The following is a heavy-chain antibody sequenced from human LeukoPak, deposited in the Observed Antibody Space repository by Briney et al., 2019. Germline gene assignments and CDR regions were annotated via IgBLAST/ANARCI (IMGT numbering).Heavy chain of an antibody. Sequence: SETLSLTCTVSGYSISNGYYWCWIRQPPGKGLEWIGSIYHSGSTYYNPSLKSRVTISLDTSKNQFSLKLSSVTAADTAVYYCARVTDWNDLDYWGPGTLVTVSS. V-gene: IGHV4-38-2*02. CDR2: IYHSGST. CDR1: GYSISNGYY. J-gene: IGHJ4*02. CDR3: ARVTDWNDLDY. D-gene: IGHD1-1*01.